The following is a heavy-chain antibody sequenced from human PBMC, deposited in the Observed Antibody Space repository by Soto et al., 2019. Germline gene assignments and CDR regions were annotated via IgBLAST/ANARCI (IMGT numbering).Heavy chain of an antibody. CDR2: ISYSGSS. CDR1: GGSMSSHY. CDR3: ARADPDASVGF. J-gene: IGHJ4*02. V-gene: IGHV4-59*11. D-gene: IGHD3-16*01. Sequence: SETLALTCTVSGGSMSSHYLTWLRQPPGKGLEWIGYISYSGSSYYNPSLKSRVTISADTSRNQFSLRLTSVIAADTAVYFCARADPDASVGFWGQGTLVTVYS.